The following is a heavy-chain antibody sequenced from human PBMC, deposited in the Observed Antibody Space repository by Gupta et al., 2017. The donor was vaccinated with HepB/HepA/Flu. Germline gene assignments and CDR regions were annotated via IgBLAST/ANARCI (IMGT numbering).Heavy chain of an antibody. Sequence: EVQLLESGGGLVQPGGSLRLSCAASGFPFSSNAMSWVRQAPGKGLEWVSSITISGHTTYYADSVKGRFTIYRDNSKNTVFLQMNSLRVEDTAVYFCANEIRPNDYWGQGTLVTVSS. CDR3: ANEIRPNDY. V-gene: IGHV3-23*01. J-gene: IGHJ4*02. CDR1: GFPFSSNA. CDR2: ITISGHTT.